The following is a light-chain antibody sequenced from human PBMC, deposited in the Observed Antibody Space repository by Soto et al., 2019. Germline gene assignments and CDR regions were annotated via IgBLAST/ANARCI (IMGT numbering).Light chain of an antibody. CDR1: QSVSSS. CDR3: QQYNNWPT. V-gene: IGKV3-15*01. Sequence: EIVLTQSPGPLSLSPGERATLSCTASQSVSSSFVAWYQQKPGQAPRLLIYDATTRATGIPARFNGSGSGTEFTLSISSLQSEDIAVYYCQQYNNWPTFGQGTKVDIK. J-gene: IGKJ1*01. CDR2: DAT.